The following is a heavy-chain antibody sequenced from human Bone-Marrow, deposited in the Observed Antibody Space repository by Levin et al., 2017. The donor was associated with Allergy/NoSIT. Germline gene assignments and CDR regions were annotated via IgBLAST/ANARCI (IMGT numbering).Heavy chain of an antibody. CDR1: GYTFTSYG. Sequence: ASVKVSCKASGYTFTSYGISWVRQAPGQGLEWMGWISAYNGNTNYAQKLQGRVTMTTDTSTSTAYMELRSLRSDDTAVYYCARVPGYYYDSSGYYPTLPFGYWGQGTLVTVSS. CDR3: ARVPGYYYDSSGYYPTLPFGY. J-gene: IGHJ4*02. V-gene: IGHV1-18*01. D-gene: IGHD3-22*01. CDR2: ISAYNGNT.